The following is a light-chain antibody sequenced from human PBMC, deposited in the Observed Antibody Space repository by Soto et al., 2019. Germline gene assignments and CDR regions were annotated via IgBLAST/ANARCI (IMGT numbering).Light chain of an antibody. CDR3: CSYAGSYTHYV. CDR1: SSDVGGYNY. V-gene: IGLV2-11*01. CDR2: DVS. Sequence: QSALTQPRSVSGSPGQSVTISCTGTSSDVGGYNYVSWYQQHPGKAPKLMIYDVSKRPSGVPDRHSGSKSGNTASLTISGLQAEDEADYYCCSYAGSYTHYVFGTGTKLTVL. J-gene: IGLJ1*01.